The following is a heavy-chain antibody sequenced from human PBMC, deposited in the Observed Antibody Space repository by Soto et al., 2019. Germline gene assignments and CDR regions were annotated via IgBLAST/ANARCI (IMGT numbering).Heavy chain of an antibody. Sequence: SQTLSLTCAISGGSVSSNSAAWIWIRQSPSRGLEWLGRAYYRSKWYYDFAVSMESRMTFNPDISKNQFSLQLNSVTPDDTAVYYCARREIIGTKCNYYAFDVWGQGTTVTVSS. CDR2: AYYRSKWYY. V-gene: IGHV6-1*01. J-gene: IGHJ6*02. CDR1: GGSVSSNSAA. D-gene: IGHD1-20*01. CDR3: ARREIIGTKCNYYAFDV.